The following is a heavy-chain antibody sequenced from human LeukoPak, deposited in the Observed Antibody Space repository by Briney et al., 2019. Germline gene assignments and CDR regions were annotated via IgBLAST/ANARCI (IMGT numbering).Heavy chain of an antibody. J-gene: IGHJ5*02. CDR2: ISYDGSNK. Sequence: GGSLRLSCAASGFTFSSYGMHWVRQAPGKGLEWVAVISYDGSNKYYADSVKGRFTISRDNSKNTLYLQMNSLRAEDTAVYCCAKRVIGSYREYNWFDPWGQGTLVTVSS. D-gene: IGHD1-26*01. CDR1: GFTFSSYG. V-gene: IGHV3-30*18. CDR3: AKRVIGSYREYNWFDP.